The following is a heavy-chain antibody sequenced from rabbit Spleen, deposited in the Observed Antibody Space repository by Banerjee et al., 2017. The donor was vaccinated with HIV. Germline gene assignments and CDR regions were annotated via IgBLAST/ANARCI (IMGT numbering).Heavy chain of an antibody. Sequence: QSLEESGGDLVKPGASLTLTCTASGFSFSSSDYMCWVRQAPGKGLEWIACIHTGTTGKTWYASWAKGRFTISKTSSTTGTLQLTSLTAADTATYFCARDTGSSFSTYGMDLWGPGTLVT. CDR1: GFSFSSSDY. V-gene: IGHV1S40*01. D-gene: IGHD8-1*01. J-gene: IGHJ6*01. CDR3: ARDTGSSFSTYGMDL. CDR2: IHTGTTGKT.